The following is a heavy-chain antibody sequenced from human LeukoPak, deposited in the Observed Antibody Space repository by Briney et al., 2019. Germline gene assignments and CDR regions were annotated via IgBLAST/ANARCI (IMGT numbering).Heavy chain of an antibody. CDR3: ASRRANYYYYGMDV. V-gene: IGHV4-30-4*01. CDR2: IYYSGST. J-gene: IGHJ6*04. CDR1: GVSISSGDYY. Sequence: SQTLSLTCTVSGVSISSGDYYWSWIRQPPGKGLEWIVYIYYSGSTYYNPSLKSRVTISVDTSKNQFSLKLSSVTAADTAVYYCASRRANYYYYGMDVWGKGTTVTVSS. D-gene: IGHD5-24*01.